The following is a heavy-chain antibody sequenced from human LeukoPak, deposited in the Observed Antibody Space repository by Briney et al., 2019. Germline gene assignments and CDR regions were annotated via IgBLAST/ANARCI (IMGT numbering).Heavy chain of an antibody. J-gene: IGHJ4*02. Sequence: VQPGGSLRLSCAASGFTFSFYWMHWVRQAPGKGLVWVSRINSDGTSTSYADSVKGRFTISRDNAKNTLYLQMNSLRAEDTAVYYCARDGSSSWSTTSWGYWGQGTLVTVSS. V-gene: IGHV3-74*01. CDR2: INSDGTST. D-gene: IGHD2-2*01. CDR1: GFTFSFYW. CDR3: ARDGSSSWSTTSWGY.